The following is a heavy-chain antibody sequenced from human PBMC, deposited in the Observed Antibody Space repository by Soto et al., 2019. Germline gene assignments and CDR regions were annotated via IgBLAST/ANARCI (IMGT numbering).Heavy chain of an antibody. CDR1: GGSVSSYY. CDR2: IYYSRMT. V-gene: IGHV4-59*08. Sequence: QVQLKESGPGLVKPSETLSLTFTVSGGSVSSYYWSWIRQPPGKGLEWIGFIYYSRMTNYTPSLKSRVTLSLDTSKHQFSLKLSSVTAADTALYYCARHGGLTMVRGVLTAFDIWGQGTMVTVSS. CDR3: ARHGGLTMVRGVLTAFDI. J-gene: IGHJ3*02. D-gene: IGHD3-10*01.